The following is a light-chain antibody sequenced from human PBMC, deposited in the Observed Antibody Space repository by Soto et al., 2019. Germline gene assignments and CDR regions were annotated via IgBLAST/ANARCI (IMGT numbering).Light chain of an antibody. V-gene: IGKV3-11*01. CDR1: QSVSSY. Sequence: EIVLTQSPATLSLSPGERATLSCRASQSVSSYLAWYQQKPGQAPRLLIYDASNRATGIPARFSGSGSGTDFTLTISSLQADDFATYYCLQHFNFSWTFGQGTKVE. CDR2: DAS. J-gene: IGKJ1*01. CDR3: LQHFNFSWT.